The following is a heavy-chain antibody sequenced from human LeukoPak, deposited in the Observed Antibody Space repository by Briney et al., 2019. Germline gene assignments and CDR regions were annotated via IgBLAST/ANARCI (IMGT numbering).Heavy chain of an antibody. Sequence: PGRSLRLSCAASGFTFDDYAMHWVRHAPGKGLEWVSGISWNSGSIGYADSVKGRFTISRDNAKSSLYLQMNSLRAEDTALYYCAKDNRLDYWGQGTLVTVSS. CDR2: ISWNSGSI. CDR3: AKDNRLDY. D-gene: IGHD6-19*01. CDR1: GFTFDDYA. J-gene: IGHJ4*02. V-gene: IGHV3-9*01.